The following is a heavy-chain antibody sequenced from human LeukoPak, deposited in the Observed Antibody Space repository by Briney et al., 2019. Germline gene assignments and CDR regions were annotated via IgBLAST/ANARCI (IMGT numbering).Heavy chain of an antibody. CDR2: ISYDGSNK. CDR1: GFTFSNYA. Sequence: GGSLRLSCAASGFTFSNYAMHWVRQAPGKGLEWVALISYDGSNKYYADSVKGRFTISRDNSKNTLYLQMNSLRAEDTAVYYCAKSNGQSKYQLLLGAFDIWGQGTMVTVSS. J-gene: IGHJ3*02. CDR3: AKSNGQSKYQLLLGAFDI. V-gene: IGHV3-30-3*02. D-gene: IGHD2-2*01.